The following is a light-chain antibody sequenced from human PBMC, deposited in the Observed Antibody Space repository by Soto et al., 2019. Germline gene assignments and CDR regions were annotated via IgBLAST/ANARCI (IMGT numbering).Light chain of an antibody. V-gene: IGLV1-51*01. CDR1: NSNIGNDY. J-gene: IGLJ3*02. CDR2: DND. CDR3: GTWDSSLSAGV. Sequence: QSVLTQPPSVSAAPGQTVTISCSGSNSNIGNDYVSWYQHLPGTAPKLLIYDNDKRPSGIPDRFSGSKSGTSATLGITGLQTGDEADYYCGTWDSSLSAGVFGGGTKVTVL.